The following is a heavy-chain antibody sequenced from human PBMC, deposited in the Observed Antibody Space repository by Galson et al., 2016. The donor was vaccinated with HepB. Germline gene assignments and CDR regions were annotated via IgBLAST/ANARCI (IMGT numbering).Heavy chain of an antibody. CDR2: ITASGTTT. V-gene: IGHV3-23*01. CDR1: GFAFTLYA. D-gene: IGHD3-3*01. Sequence: SLRLSCAASGFAFTLYAMNWVRQTPGKGLEWVASITASGTTTHYADSVEGRFTVSRDSSKKMLFLQMNSLRVEDTAVYYCAKDANFWSGYPEDAFDMWGQGTMVTVSS. CDR3: AKDANFWSGYPEDAFDM. J-gene: IGHJ3*02.